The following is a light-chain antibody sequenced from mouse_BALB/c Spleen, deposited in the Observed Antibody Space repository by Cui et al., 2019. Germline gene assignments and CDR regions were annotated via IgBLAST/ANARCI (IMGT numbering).Light chain of an antibody. CDR2: AAT. V-gene: IGKV12-46*01. J-gene: IGKJ2*01. CDR1: ENIYSN. CDR3: QHFWGTPYT. Sequence: DIQMTQSPASLSVSVGETVTITCRASENIYSNLAWYQQKQGKSPQLLVYAATNLADGVPSRLSGSGSGTQYSLQINSLQSEDFGSYYCQHFWGTPYTFGGGTKLEIK.